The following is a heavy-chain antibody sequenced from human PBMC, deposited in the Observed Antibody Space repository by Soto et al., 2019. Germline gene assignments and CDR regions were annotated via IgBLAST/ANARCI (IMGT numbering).Heavy chain of an antibody. CDR3: ARGGGYDSFDY. Sequence: QLQLHESGSGLVRPSQTLSLTCTVSGASITYGCYSWRWIRQPPGKGLEWIGYINHLETTFYNPSFESRLTLSIDRTKNQFSLKLNSMTAADGAVYFCARGGGYDSFDYWGQGILVTVSS. V-gene: IGHV4-30-2*01. CDR2: INHLETT. CDR1: GASITYGCYS. J-gene: IGHJ4*02. D-gene: IGHD5-12*01.